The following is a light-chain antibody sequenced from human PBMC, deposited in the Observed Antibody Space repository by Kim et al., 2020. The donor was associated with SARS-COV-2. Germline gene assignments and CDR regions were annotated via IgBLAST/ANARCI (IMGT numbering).Light chain of an antibody. J-gene: IGKJ1*01. V-gene: IGKV3-15*01. Sequence: GSPGERATLSCRASQSVSSNLAWYQQKPGQAPRLLMYGASTRATGIPARFSGSGSETEFTLTISSLQSEDFAVYYCQQYKDWPRTFGQGTKVDIK. CDR2: GAS. CDR1: QSVSSN. CDR3: QQYKDWPRT.